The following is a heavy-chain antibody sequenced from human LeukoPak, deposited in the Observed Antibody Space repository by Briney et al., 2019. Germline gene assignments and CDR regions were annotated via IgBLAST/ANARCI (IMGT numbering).Heavy chain of an antibody. D-gene: IGHD2-21*01. CDR2: ISGSGGST. CDR3: AKFLPTHIVVANYYFDY. Sequence: GGSLSLSCAASGFTFSSYEMNWVRQAPGKGLEWVSAISGSGGSTYYADSVKGRFTISRDNSKNTLYLQMNSLRAEDTAVYYCAKFLPTHIVVANYYFDYWGQGTLVTVSS. V-gene: IGHV3-23*01. J-gene: IGHJ4*02. CDR1: GFTFSSYE.